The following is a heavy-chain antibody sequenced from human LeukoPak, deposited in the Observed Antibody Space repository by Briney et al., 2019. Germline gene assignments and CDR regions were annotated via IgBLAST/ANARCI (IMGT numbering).Heavy chain of an antibody. V-gene: IGHV3-9*01. CDR2: ISWNSGSI. CDR1: GFTFDDYA. Sequence: GRSLRLSCAASGFTFDDYAMHWVRQAQGKGLEWVSGISWNSGSIGYADSVKGRFTISRDNAKNSLYLQMNSLRAEDTALYYCAKDQGYAVAGPDYWGQGILVTVSS. CDR3: AKDQGYAVAGPDY. J-gene: IGHJ4*02. D-gene: IGHD6-19*01.